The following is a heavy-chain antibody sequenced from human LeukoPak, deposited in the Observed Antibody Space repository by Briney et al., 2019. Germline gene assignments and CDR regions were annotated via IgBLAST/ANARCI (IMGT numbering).Heavy chain of an antibody. D-gene: IGHD3-10*01. CDR2: MNPNSGNT. CDR3: ARNVGYYGSGSYSW. V-gene: IGHV1-8*01. CDR1: GYTFTSYD. Sequence: ASVKVSCKGSGYTFTSYDINWVRQATGQGLEWMGWMNPNSGNTGYAQKFQGRVTMTRNTSISTAYMELSSLRSEDTAVYYCARNVGYYGSGSYSWWGQGTLVTVSS. J-gene: IGHJ4*02.